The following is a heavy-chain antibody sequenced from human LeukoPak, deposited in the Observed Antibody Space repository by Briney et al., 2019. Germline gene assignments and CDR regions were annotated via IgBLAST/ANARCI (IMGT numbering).Heavy chain of an antibody. V-gene: IGHV4-61*08. CDR3: ARQSSSWYRDYFDY. D-gene: IGHD6-13*01. CDR2: IYYSGST. J-gene: IGHJ4*02. Sequence: PSETLSLTCTVSGGSISSGGYYWSWIRQPPGKGLEWIGYIYYSGSTNYNPSLKSRVTISVDTSKNQFSLKLSSVTAADTAVYYCARQSSSWYRDYFDYWGQGTLVTVSS. CDR1: GGSISSGGYY.